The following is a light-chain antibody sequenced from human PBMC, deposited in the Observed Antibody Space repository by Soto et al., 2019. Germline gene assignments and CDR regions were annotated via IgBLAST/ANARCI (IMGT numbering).Light chain of an antibody. V-gene: IGKV1-8*01. Sequence: AIRMTQSPSSFSASTGDRVTITCRASQGISSYLAWYQQKPGKAPKLLIYAASTLQSGVASRFSGSGSGTDFTLTISCLQSEDFATYYCQEYYSYPYTFDQGTKLEIK. CDR2: AAS. J-gene: IGKJ2*01. CDR3: QEYYSYPYT. CDR1: QGISSY.